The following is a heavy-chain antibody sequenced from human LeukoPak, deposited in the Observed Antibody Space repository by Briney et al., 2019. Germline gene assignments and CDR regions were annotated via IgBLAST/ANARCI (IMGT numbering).Heavy chain of an antibody. V-gene: IGHV4-61*02. J-gene: IGHJ3*02. CDR2: IYTSGST. CDR1: GGSISSGSYY. Sequence: SETLSLTCTVSGGSISSGSYYWSWIRQPAGKGLEWIGRIYTSGSTNYNPSLKSRVTISVDTSKNQFSLKLSSVTAADTAVYYCARVNYGSGSVGAFDIWGQGTMVTVSS. D-gene: IGHD3-10*01. CDR3: ARVNYGSGSVGAFDI.